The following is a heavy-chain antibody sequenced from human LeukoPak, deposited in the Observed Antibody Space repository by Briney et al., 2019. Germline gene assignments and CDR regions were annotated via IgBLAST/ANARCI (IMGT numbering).Heavy chain of an antibody. J-gene: IGHJ4*02. Sequence: SETLSLTCTVSGYAISSGYYWGWIRQPPGKGLEWIGSIYHSGTTYYNPSLKSRVTISVDTSKNQFSLKLTSVTAADTAVYYCARDLIRTGSSGSVADYWGQGTLVTVSS. CDR2: IYHSGTT. D-gene: IGHD1-1*01. V-gene: IGHV4-38-2*02. CDR3: ARDLIRTGSSGSVADY. CDR1: GYAISSGYY.